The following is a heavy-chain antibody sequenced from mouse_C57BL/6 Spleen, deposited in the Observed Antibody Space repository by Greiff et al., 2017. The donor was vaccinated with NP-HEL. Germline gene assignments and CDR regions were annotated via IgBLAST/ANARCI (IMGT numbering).Heavy chain of an antibody. CDR2: IDPETGGT. V-gene: IGHV1-15*01. J-gene: IGHJ4*01. CDR3: TRGGTTVVAKAMDY. Sequence: VQLQQSGAELVRPGASVTLSCKASGYTFTDYEMHWVKQTPVHGLEWIGAIDPETGGTAYNQKFKGKAILTADKSSSTAYMELRSLTSEDSAVYYCTRGGTTVVAKAMDYWGQGTSVTVSS. CDR1: GYTFTDYE. D-gene: IGHD1-1*01.